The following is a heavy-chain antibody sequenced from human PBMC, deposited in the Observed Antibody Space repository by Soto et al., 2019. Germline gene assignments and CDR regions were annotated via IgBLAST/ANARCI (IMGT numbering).Heavy chain of an antibody. CDR1: CFIISNNG. V-gene: IGHV3-30*05. Sequence: GGFWRLPGVVSCFIISNNGMHWVRQTGWKGLEWVAFMSYDVSETFYADSVQSRFTIPSDHSKTSHFLHMRNLRAEATAMYDCTIVRVADSALDHWGVGTLVTVSS. CDR2: MSYDVSET. CDR3: TIVRVADSALDH. J-gene: IGHJ4*02. D-gene: IGHD3-10*02.